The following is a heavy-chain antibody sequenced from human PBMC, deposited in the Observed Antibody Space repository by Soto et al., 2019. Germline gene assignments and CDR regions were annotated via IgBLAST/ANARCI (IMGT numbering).Heavy chain of an antibody. D-gene: IGHD3-10*01. CDR1: GFTFNNYA. CDR2: ISRTGDST. Sequence: EVQVLESGGGLVQPGGSLRLSCAASGFTFNNYAMSWVRQAPGKGLEWVSLISRTGDSTYFADSVKGRFTISRDNSKNTLYLQMNSLRAEDTAVYYCARTYYSGSGTYPRFDRWGQGTLVTVSS. J-gene: IGHJ5*02. CDR3: ARTYYSGSGTYPRFDR. V-gene: IGHV3-23*01.